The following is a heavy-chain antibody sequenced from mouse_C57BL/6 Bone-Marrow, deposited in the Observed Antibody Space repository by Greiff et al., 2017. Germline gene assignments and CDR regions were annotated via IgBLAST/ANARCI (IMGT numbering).Heavy chain of an antibody. Sequence: VQLQQPGAELVKPGASVKLSCKASGYTFTSYWMHWVKQRPGQGLEWIGMIHPNSGSTNYNEKFKSKATLTVDKSSSTAYMQLSSLTSEDSAVYYCAPRLLRSWYFDVWGTGTTVTVSS. CDR3: APRLLRSWYFDV. J-gene: IGHJ1*03. D-gene: IGHD1-1*01. V-gene: IGHV1-64*01. CDR1: GYTFTSYW. CDR2: IHPNSGST.